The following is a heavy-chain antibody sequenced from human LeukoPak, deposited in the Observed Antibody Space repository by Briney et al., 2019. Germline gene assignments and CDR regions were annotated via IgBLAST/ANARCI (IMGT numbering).Heavy chain of an antibody. CDR2: INHSGST. J-gene: IGHJ6*02. CDR1: GGSIRSGDYY. CDR3: ARLRWAPPIYYYYGMDV. D-gene: IGHD4-23*01. V-gene: IGHV4-30-4*08. Sequence: ASQTLSLTCTVSGGSIRSGDYYWSWIRQPPGKGLEWIGEINHSGSTNYNPSLKSRVTISVDTSKNQFSLKLSSVTAADTAVYYCARLRWAPPIYYYYGMDVWGQGTTVTVSS.